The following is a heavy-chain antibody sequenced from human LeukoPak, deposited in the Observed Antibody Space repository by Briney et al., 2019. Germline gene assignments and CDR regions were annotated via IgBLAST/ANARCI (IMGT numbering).Heavy chain of an antibody. CDR3: ARVGVTYSSGWYQAFDI. CDR2: INHSGST. Sequence: TSETLSLTCAVYGGSFSGYYWSWIRQPPGKGLEWIGEINHSGSTNYNPSLKSRVTISVDTSKNQFSLKLSSVTAADTAVYYCARVGVTYSSGWYQAFDIWGQGTMVTVSS. CDR1: GGSFSGYY. D-gene: IGHD6-19*01. J-gene: IGHJ3*02. V-gene: IGHV4-34*01.